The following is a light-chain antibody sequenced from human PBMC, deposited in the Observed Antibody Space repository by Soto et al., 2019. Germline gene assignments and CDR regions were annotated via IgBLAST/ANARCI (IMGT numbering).Light chain of an antibody. CDR3: SSYTTSNTRQIV. CDR2: DVS. Sequence: QSVLTQPASVSGSPGQSITISCTGTSSDVGGYNYVSWYQHHPGKAPKLLIYDVSNRPSGASNRFSGPKSDNTASLTISGLQPEDEADYYCSSYTTSNTRQIVFGTGTKVTVL. V-gene: IGLV2-14*03. CDR1: SSDVGGYNY. J-gene: IGLJ1*01.